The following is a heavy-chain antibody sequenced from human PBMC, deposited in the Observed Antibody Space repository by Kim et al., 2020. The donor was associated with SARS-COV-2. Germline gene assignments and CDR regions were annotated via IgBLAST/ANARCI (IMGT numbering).Heavy chain of an antibody. CDR3: ARGGFMVLGVSIDY. V-gene: IGHV4-59*01. CDR1: GGSISDYY. D-gene: IGHD3-10*01. Sequence: SETLSLTCTVSGGSISDYYWNWIRQPPGKGLEWIGEINYSGSTNYNPSLKSRVTISVDTSKNKFSLKLSSLTAADTAVYFCARGGFMVLGVSIDYWGQGTLGTVSS. CDR2: INYSGST. J-gene: IGHJ4*02.